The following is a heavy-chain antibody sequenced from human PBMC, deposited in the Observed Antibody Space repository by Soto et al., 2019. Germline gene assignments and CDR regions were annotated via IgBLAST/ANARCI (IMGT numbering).Heavy chain of an antibody. D-gene: IGHD3-22*01. Sequence: PGGSLRLSCAASGFTFSSYAMSWVRQAPGKGLEWVSAISGSGGSTYYADSVKGRFTISRDNSKNTLYLQMNSLRAEDTAVYYCAKDQGLYYDSSGYGLGPHYYYYYGMDVWGQGTTVTVSS. V-gene: IGHV3-23*01. J-gene: IGHJ6*02. CDR2: ISGSGGST. CDR1: GFTFSSYA. CDR3: AKDQGLYYDSSGYGLGPHYYYYYGMDV.